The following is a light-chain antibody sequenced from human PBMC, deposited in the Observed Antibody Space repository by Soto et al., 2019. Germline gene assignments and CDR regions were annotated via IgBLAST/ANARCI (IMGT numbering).Light chain of an antibody. Sequence: DIVMTQSPDARPGSPRGGATTNCKSSQLGLSSSNKKNYLAWYQQKPGKAPKLLIYVASSLQSGVPSRFSGSGSGTDFTLTINSLQPEDSATYYCQQSYSTPRTFGQGTRLEIK. V-gene: IGKV1-39*01. CDR3: QQSYSTPRT. J-gene: IGKJ5*01. CDR1: QLGLSSSNKKNY. CDR2: VAS.